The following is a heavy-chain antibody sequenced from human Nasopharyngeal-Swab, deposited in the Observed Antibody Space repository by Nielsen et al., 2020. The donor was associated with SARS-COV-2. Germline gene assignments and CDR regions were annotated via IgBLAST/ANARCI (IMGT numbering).Heavy chain of an antibody. Sequence: GESLKISCAASGFTVTYNYMSWVRQAPGKGLEWVSLISTGGTTSYADSVKGRFTISRDISKNTLYLQMNSLRAEDTAVYYCARDETQQIRGWGYWGQGTLVTVSS. J-gene: IGHJ4*02. V-gene: IGHV3-53*01. CDR3: ARDETQQIRGWGY. CDR1: GFTVTYNY. D-gene: IGHD1-26*01. CDR2: ISTGGTT.